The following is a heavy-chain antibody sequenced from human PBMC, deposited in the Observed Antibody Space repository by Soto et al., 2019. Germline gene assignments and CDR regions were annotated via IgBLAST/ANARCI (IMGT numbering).Heavy chain of an antibody. V-gene: IGHV3-48*03. CDR2: ISSSGSTI. J-gene: IGHJ6*02. Sequence: EVQLVKSGGGLVQPGGSLRLSCAASGFTFSSYEMNWVRQAPGKGLEWVSYISSSGSTIYYADSVKGRFTISRDNAKNSLYLQMNSLRAGDTAVYYCARDRSAEYYYYGMDVWGQGTTVTVSS. CDR3: ARDRSAEYYYYGMDV. CDR1: GFTFSSYE.